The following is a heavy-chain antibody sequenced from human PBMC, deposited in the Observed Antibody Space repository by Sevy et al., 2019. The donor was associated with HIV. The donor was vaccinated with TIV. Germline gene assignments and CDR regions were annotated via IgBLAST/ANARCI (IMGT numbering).Heavy chain of an antibody. Sequence: GGSLRLSCAASGFTFSKYSMSWVRQPPGKGLEWVSTLSFGCGEINYADSVKGPLTISRDNSKSSVYLQMNNLSPEDRAVYYCAREGCTKPHDYWGQGTLVTVSS. J-gene: IGHJ4*02. CDR1: GFTFSKYS. V-gene: IGHV3-23*01. CDR2: LSFGCGEI. D-gene: IGHD2-8*01. CDR3: AREGCTKPHDY.